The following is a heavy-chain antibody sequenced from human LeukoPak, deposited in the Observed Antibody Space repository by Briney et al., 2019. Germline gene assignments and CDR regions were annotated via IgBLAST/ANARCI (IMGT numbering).Heavy chain of an antibody. D-gene: IGHD3/OR15-3a*01. CDR3: ARRRDFMDY. CDR1: GFTLSDYY. V-gene: IGHV3-11*01. CDR2: SSSSGSTI. Sequence: RSGGPLRLSCAASGFTLSDYYMSWIRQAPGKGLEWVSYSSSSGSTIYYADSVKGRFAISRDNAKNSLYLQMNSLRAEDTAVYYCARRRDFMDYWGQGTLVTVSS. J-gene: IGHJ4*02.